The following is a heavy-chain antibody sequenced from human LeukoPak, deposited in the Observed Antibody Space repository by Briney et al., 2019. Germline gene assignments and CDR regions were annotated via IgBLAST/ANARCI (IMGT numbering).Heavy chain of an antibody. CDR2: IIPILGIA. D-gene: IGHD5-24*01. CDR1: GGTFSSYA. CDR3: ARAGDGYKNFDY. V-gene: IGHV1-69*04. Sequence: ASVKVSCKASGGTFSSYAISWVRQAPGQGLEWMVRIIPILGIANYAQKFQGRVTITADKSTSTAYMELSSLRSEDTAVYYCARAGDGYKNFDYWGQGTLVTVSS. J-gene: IGHJ4*02.